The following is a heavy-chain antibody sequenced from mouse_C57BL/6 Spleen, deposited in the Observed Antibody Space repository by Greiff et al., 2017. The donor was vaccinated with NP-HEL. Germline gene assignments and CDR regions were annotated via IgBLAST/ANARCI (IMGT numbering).Heavy chain of an antibody. D-gene: IGHD4-1*01. V-gene: IGHV1-80*01. CDR1: GYAFSSYW. J-gene: IGHJ2*01. CDR2: IYPGDGDT. Sequence: VQRVESGAELVKPGASVKISCKASGYAFSSYWMNWVKQRPGKGLEWIGQIYPGDGDTNYNGKFKGKATLTADKSSSTAYMQLSSLTSEDSAVYVCARSRTGTDFDYWGQGTTLTVSS. CDR3: ARSRTGTDFDY.